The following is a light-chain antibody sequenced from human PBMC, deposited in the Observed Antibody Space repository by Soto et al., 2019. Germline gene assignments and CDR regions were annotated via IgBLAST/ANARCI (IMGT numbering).Light chain of an antibody. J-gene: IGLJ1*01. CDR3: SSSKTSSTPLFV. CDR2: AVS. CDR1: SSDFGGYNY. V-gene: IGLV2-14*01. Sequence: QSALTQPPSVSGSPGQSVTISCTGTSSDFGGYNYVSWYQQHPGKAPKLMIYAVSNRPSGVSTRFSGSKSGNTASLTISGRLAEDEEDDYCSSSKTSSTPLFVFGTGTKVTVL.